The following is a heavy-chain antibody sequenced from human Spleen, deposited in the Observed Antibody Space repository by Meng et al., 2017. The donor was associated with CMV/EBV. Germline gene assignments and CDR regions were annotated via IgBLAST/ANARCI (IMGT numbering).Heavy chain of an antibody. CDR2: IKLDGREK. CDR3: ARDGPSEVPAPSYYYYGMDV. J-gene: IGHJ6*02. Sequence: GESLKISCAASGFTFSSYAMHWVRQAPGKGLEWVANIKLDGREKYYVDSVKGRFTISRDNAKNSLYLQMNSLRAEDTAVYYCARDGPSEVPAPSYYYYGMDVWGQGTTVTVSS. D-gene: IGHD2-2*01. CDR1: GFTFSSYA. V-gene: IGHV3-7*01.